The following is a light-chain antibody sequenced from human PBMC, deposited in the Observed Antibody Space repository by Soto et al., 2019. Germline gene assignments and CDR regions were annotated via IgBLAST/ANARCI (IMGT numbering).Light chain of an antibody. CDR3: QQYNDWPPYT. Sequence: ETVVTQSPATLSVSPGERATLSCRASQSVTTNLAWYQQKPGQAPRLLIYGASTRATGVPARFSGSGSGTEFTLTISSLQSEDFAVYYCQQYNDWPPYTFGQGTKVGIK. J-gene: IGKJ2*01. CDR2: GAS. CDR1: QSVTTN. V-gene: IGKV3-15*01.